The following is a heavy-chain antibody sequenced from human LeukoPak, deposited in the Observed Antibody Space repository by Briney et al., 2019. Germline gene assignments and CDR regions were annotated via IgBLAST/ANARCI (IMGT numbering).Heavy chain of an antibody. Sequence: SVKVSCKASGGTFSSYAISWVRQAPGQGLEWMGGIIPIFGTANYAQKFQGRVTITADESTSTAYMELSSLRSEDTAVYYCARTLLDYGGNEGSNFDYWGQGTLVTVSS. CDR3: ARTLLDYGGNEGSNFDY. D-gene: IGHD4-23*01. V-gene: IGHV1-69*13. CDR1: GGTFSSYA. J-gene: IGHJ4*02. CDR2: IIPIFGTA.